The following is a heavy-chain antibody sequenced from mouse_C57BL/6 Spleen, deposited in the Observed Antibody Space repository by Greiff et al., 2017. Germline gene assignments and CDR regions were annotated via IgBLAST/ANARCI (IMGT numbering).Heavy chain of an antibody. CDR3: ARYDSNYGAMDY. V-gene: IGHV1-52*01. D-gene: IGHD2-5*01. CDR2: IDPSDSET. J-gene: IGHJ4*01. CDR1: GYTFTSYW. Sequence: QVQLQQPGAELVRPGSSVKLSCKASGYTFTSYWMHWVKQRPIQGLEWIGNIDPSDSETHYNQKFKDKATLTVDKSSSTAYMQLSSLTSEDSAVYYCARYDSNYGAMDYWGQGTSVTVSS.